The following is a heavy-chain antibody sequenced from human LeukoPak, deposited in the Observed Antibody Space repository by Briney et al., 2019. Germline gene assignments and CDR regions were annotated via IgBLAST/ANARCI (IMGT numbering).Heavy chain of an antibody. V-gene: IGHV3-66*01. CDR1: GFTVSSNY. J-gene: IGHJ4*02. CDR2: IYGGVNT. D-gene: IGHD1-1*01. CDR3: AKSPKTGFLFHY. Sequence: GGSLRLSCAASGFTVSSNYMSWVRQAPGKGLEWVSVIYGGVNTVYADSVQGRFTISRDNSKNTLYLQMSSLRAEDTAVYYCAKSPKTGFLFHYWGKGTLVTVSS.